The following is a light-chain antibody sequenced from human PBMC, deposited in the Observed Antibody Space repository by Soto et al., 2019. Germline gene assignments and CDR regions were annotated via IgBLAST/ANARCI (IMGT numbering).Light chain of an antibody. V-gene: IGKV4-1*01. CDR1: QSVLYSSYNKYY. J-gene: IGKJ4*01. CDR3: QQYYSTPLT. Sequence: DIVMTQSPDSLAVSLGERATINCKSSQSVLYSSYNKYYLAWYQQKPGQPPKLLIYWASNRESGVPDRFSGRGSGTDFTLSIISLQAEDVAVYYCQQYYSTPLTFGGGTKVEIK. CDR2: WAS.